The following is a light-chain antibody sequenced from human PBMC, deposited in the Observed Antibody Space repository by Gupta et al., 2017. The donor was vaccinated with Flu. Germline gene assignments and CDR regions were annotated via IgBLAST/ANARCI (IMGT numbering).Light chain of an antibody. J-gene: IGKJ1*01. CDR2: AAS. Sequence: PSSLSASVGDRVIITCRASQGISNYLAWYQQKPGKAPKLLIYAASTLQSGVPSRFSGSGSGTDFTLTISSLQPEDVATYYCQKDNSSPRTFGQGTKVEIK. CDR1: QGISNY. V-gene: IGKV1-27*01. CDR3: QKDNSSPRT.